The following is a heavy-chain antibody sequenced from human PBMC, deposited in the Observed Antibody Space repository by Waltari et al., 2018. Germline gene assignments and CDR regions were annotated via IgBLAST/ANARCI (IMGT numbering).Heavy chain of an antibody. Sequence: EVKLVETGGGFIQPGGSLRVPGHASGSVVGGNFMHWVRQAPGKGLEWVSLVNSAGNSFYADAVKGRFTISRDTSKNTLYLQMNSLRVEDTAMYYCVREAYLAAGFDFWGQGTPVTVSS. V-gene: IGHV3-53*02. CDR2: VNSAGNS. D-gene: IGHD6-25*01. CDR1: GSVVGGNF. CDR3: VREAYLAAGFDF. J-gene: IGHJ4*02.